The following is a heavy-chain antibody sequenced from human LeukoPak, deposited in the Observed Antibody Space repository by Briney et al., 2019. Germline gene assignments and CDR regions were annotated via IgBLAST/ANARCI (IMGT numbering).Heavy chain of an antibody. CDR1: GXSISSYY. D-gene: IGHD1-26*01. Sequence: SETLSLTCTVSGXSISSYYWSWIRQPPGKGLEWIGYIYISGSTNYNPSLKSRVSISLDTSKNQLSLKLSSVTAADTAAYYCARWDGGFDYWGQGALVTVSS. CDR2: IYISGST. V-gene: IGHV4-59*01. J-gene: IGHJ4*02. CDR3: ARWDGGFDY.